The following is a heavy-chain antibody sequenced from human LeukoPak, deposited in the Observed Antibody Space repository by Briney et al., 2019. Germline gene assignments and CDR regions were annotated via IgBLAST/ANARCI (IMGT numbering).Heavy chain of an antibody. J-gene: IGHJ4*02. V-gene: IGHV3-30*04. Sequence: PGGSLRLSCAASGFTFSSYAMHWVRQAPGKGLEWVAVISYDGSNKYYADSVKGRFTISRDNSKNTLYLQMNSLRAEDTAVYYCAKSTRYDSSGYHDYWGQGTLVTVSS. D-gene: IGHD3-22*01. CDR2: ISYDGSNK. CDR1: GFTFSSYA. CDR3: AKSTRYDSSGYHDY.